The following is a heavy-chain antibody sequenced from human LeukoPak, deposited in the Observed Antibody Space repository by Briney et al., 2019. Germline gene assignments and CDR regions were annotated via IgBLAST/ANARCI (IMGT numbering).Heavy chain of an antibody. J-gene: IGHJ4*02. CDR1: GGSISSGSYY. CDR3: LAPYYDILTGYPGPIDY. CDR2: IYTSGST. V-gene: IGHV4-61*02. Sequence: PSETLSLTCTVSGGSISSGSYYWSWIRQPAGKGLEWIGRIYTSGSTNYNPSLKSRVTISVDTSKNQFSLKLSSVTAADTAVYYCLAPYYDILTGYPGPIDYWGQGTLVTVSS. D-gene: IGHD3-9*01.